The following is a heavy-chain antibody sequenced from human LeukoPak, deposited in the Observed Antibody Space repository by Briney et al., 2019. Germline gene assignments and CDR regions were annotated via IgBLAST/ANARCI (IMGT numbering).Heavy chain of an antibody. J-gene: IGHJ4*02. CDR1: GFTVSSNY. CDR3: ARGSLSLGYSYAFDY. CDR2: IYSGGSK. Sequence: GGSLRLSCAASGFTVSSNYVSWVRQAPGRGLEWVSVIYSGGSKYYADSVKGRFTISRDNSKNTLYLQMNSLRAEDTAVYYCARGSLSLGYSYAFDYWGQGTLVTVSS. V-gene: IGHV3-53*01. D-gene: IGHD5-18*01.